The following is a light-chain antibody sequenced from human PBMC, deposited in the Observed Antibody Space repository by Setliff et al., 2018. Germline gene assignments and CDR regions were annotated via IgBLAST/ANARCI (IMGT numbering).Light chain of an antibody. J-gene: IGLJ1*01. CDR2: EVI. Sequence: QSALTQPASVSGSPGQSITISCTGTSSDIGGYKYVSWCQQHPGKAPKLMIYEVIKRPSGVSNRFSGSKSGNTASLTISELQAEDEADYYCLSYTNSDTVVFGTGTKVTVL. CDR3: LSYTNSDTVV. CDR1: SSDIGGYKY. V-gene: IGLV2-14*01.